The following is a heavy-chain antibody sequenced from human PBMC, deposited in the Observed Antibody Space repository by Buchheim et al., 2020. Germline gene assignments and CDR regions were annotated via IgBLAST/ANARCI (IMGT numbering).Heavy chain of an antibody. Sequence: EVQLVESGGGLVQPGGSLRLSCAASGFSFNSYSMNWVRQAPGKGLEWVSYISYDSVNIHYADSVKGRFTISRDNATNSLYLQMTSLRAEDTAVYYCAKGDWDYWGQGTL. V-gene: IGHV3-48*01. J-gene: IGHJ4*02. D-gene: IGHD1-26*01. CDR2: ISYDSVNI. CDR1: GFSFNSYS. CDR3: AKGDWDY.